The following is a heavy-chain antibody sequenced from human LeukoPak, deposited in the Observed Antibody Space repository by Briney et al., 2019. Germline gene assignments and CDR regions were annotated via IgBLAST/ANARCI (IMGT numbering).Heavy chain of an antibody. Sequence: SETLSLTCTVSGGSISSYYWSWIRQPPGKGLEWIGYIYYSGSTNYNPSLKSRVTISVDTSKNQFSLKLSSVTAADTAVYYCARGTMITFGGVIAPDYFDYWGQGTLVTVPS. V-gene: IGHV4-59*01. CDR3: ARGTMITFGGVIAPDYFDY. J-gene: IGHJ4*02. CDR2: IYYSGST. CDR1: GGSISSYY. D-gene: IGHD3-16*02.